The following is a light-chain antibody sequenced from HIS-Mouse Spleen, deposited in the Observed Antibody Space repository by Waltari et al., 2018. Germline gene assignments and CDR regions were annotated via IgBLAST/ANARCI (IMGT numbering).Light chain of an antibody. CDR1: SSDVGGYNY. J-gene: IGLJ2*01. CDR3: SSYTSSSFNVV. V-gene: IGLV2-14*03. CDR2: DVS. Sequence: QSALTQPASVSGSPGRSTTISCTGTSSDVGGYNYVSWYQQHPGKAPKLMIYDVSNRPSGVSNRFSGSKSGNTASLTISGLQAEDEADYYCSSYTSSSFNVVFGGGTK.